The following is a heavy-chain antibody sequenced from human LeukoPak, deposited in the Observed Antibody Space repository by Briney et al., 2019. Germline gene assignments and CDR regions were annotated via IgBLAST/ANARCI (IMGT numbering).Heavy chain of an antibody. CDR3: AKDRVDTAMVTGFFDY. CDR2: ISYDGSYK. Sequence: GVSLRLFCAASGFTVRSYGMHWVRQAQGKGLEWVAVISYDGSYKYYADSVKGRFTISRDNSKNTLYLQMNSLRAEDTAVYYCAKDRVDTAMVTGFFDYWGQGTLVTVSS. D-gene: IGHD5-18*01. V-gene: IGHV3-30*18. CDR1: GFTVRSYG. J-gene: IGHJ4*02.